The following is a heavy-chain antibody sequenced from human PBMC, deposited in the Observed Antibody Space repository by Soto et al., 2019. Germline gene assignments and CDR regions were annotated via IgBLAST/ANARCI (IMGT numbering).Heavy chain of an antibody. Sequence: ASVKVSCKASGYAFTGYYMHWVRQAPGQGLEWMGWINPNSGGTNYAQKFQGWVTMTRDTSISTAYMELSRLRSDDTAVYYCARQGPNLYYFDYWGQGTLVTVSS. CDR3: ARQGPNLYYFDY. CDR2: INPNSGGT. J-gene: IGHJ4*02. CDR1: GYAFTGYY. V-gene: IGHV1-2*04. D-gene: IGHD1-1*01.